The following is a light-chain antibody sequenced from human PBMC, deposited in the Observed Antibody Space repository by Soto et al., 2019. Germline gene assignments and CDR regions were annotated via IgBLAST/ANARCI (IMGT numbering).Light chain of an antibody. CDR1: QSVSSN. Sequence: EIVMTQSPATLSVSPGERATLSCRASQSVSSNLAWYQQKPGQAPRLLIYGASTRATGIPARFSGSGFGTELTLTISSLESEDFAVYYCQHYNNLPRTFGQGTKVEIK. J-gene: IGKJ1*01. V-gene: IGKV3-15*01. CDR3: QHYNNLPRT. CDR2: GAS.